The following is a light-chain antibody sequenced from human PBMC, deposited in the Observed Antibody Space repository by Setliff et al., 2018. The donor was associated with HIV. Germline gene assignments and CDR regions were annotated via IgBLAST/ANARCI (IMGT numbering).Light chain of an antibody. CDR3: QVWDSSSDHYV. CDR1: NIGSKS. CDR2: DDS. J-gene: IGLJ1*01. Sequence: SYELTQPHSVSVATGQTGPRITCGGNNIGSKSVHWYQQKPGQAPILVVYDDSDRPSGIPERISGSNSGNTATLTISRVEAGDEADYYCQVWDSSSDHYVFGTGTKVTVL. V-gene: IGLV3-21*02.